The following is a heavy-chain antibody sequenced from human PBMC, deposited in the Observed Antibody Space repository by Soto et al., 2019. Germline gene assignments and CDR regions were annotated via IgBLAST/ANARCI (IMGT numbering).Heavy chain of an antibody. J-gene: IGHJ4*02. Sequence: EVQLVESGGGLVQPGGSLRLSCAASGFTFSDHYMDWVRQAPGKGLEWVGRTRNKANSYTTEYAESVKGRFTISRDDSKNSLYLQMNSLKTADTAVYYCARAEYDSGYFWSLGVGIDYWGQGTLVTVSS. CDR1: GFTFSDHY. CDR2: TRNKANSYTT. D-gene: IGHD3-3*01. CDR3: ARAEYDSGYFWSLGVGIDY. V-gene: IGHV3-72*01.